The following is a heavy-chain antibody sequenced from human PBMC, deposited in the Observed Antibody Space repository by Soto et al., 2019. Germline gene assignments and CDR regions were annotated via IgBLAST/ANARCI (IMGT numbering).Heavy chain of an antibody. D-gene: IGHD3-3*01. Sequence: EASVKVSCKASGYTFTSYDINWVRQATGQGLEWMGWMNPNSGNTGYAQKFQGRVTMTRNTSISTAYMELSSLRSEDTAVYYCARFPYDFWSGYYYYYYGMDVWGQGTTVTVS. CDR1: GYTFTSYD. CDR3: ARFPYDFWSGYYYYYYGMDV. J-gene: IGHJ6*02. CDR2: MNPNSGNT. V-gene: IGHV1-8*01.